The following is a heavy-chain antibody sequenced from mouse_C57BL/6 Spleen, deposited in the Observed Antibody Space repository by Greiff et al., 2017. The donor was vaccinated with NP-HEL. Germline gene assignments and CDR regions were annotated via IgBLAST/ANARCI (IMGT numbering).Heavy chain of an antibody. V-gene: IGHV1-64*01. CDR1: GYTFTSYW. Sequence: QVQLKQPGAELVKPGASVKLSCTASGYTFTSYWMHWVKQRPGQGLEWIGMIHPNSGSTNYNEKFKSKVTLTVDKSSSTAYSQLSSLTSEDSAVYYCAEEGFAYWGQGTLVTVSA. J-gene: IGHJ3*01. CDR2: IHPNSGST. CDR3: AEEGFAY.